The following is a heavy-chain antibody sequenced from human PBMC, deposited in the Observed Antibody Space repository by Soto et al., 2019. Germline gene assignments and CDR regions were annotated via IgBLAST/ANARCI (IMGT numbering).Heavy chain of an antibody. V-gene: IGHV5-51*01. CDR3: ARCPKYYYGSGYYMDV. CDR1: GYSFTSYW. J-gene: IGHJ6*03. D-gene: IGHD3-10*01. CDR2: IYPGDSDT. Sequence: PGESLKISCKGSGYSFTSYWIGWVRQMPGKGLEWMGIIYPGDSDTRYSPSFQGQVTISADKSIGTAYLQWSSLKASDTAMYYCARCPKYYYGSGYYMDVWGKGTTVTVSS.